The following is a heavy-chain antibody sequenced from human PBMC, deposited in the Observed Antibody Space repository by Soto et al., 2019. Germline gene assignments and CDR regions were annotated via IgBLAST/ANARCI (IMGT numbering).Heavy chain of an antibody. CDR1: GFTFSDYY. CDR3: AREGDSTSCDFDS. D-gene: IGHD2-2*01. J-gene: IGHJ4*02. V-gene: IGHV3-11*06. Sequence: PGGALRLSWGGSGFTFSDYYISWIRQAPGKGLEWVSYISSSSSYTNYADSVKGRFTISRDNAKNSLYLQMNSLRAEDTAVYYCAREGDSTSCDFDSWGQGTLVTVSS. CDR2: ISSSSSYT.